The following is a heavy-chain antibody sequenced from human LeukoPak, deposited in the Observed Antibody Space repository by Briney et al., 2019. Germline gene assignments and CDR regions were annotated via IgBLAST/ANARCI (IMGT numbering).Heavy chain of an antibody. CDR3: ARDPSGGGSLLWGAFDI. CDR1: GFTFDDYA. V-gene: IGHV3-9*01. J-gene: IGHJ3*02. D-gene: IGHD2-15*01. CDR2: ISWNSGSI. Sequence: HPGGSLRLSCAASGFTFDDYAMHWVRQAPGKGLEWVSGISWNSGSIGYADSVKGRFTISRDNAKNSLYLQMNSLRAEDTAVYYCARDPSGGGSLLWGAFDIWGQGTMVTVSS.